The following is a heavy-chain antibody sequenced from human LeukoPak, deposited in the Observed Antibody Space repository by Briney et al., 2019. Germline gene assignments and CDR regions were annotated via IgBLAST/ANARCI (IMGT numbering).Heavy chain of an antibody. CDR2: IYTSGST. CDR3: AREFDH. J-gene: IGHJ4*02. V-gene: IGHV4-61*02. CDR1: GASITSGEYH. Sequence: SETLSLTCTVSGASITSGEYHWSWIRQPARKGLEWIGRIYTSGSTNYNPSLRSRVTISVDTSKNQFSLKPSSVTAADTAIYYCAREFDHWGLGTLVTVSS.